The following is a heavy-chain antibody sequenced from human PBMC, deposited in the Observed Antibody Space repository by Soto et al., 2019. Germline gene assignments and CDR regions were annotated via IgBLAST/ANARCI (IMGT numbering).Heavy chain of an antibody. CDR1: GASICNDY. CDR2: ISYSGTI. V-gene: IGHV4-59*01. J-gene: IGHJ2*01. Sequence: SVTLSLTCTVSGASICNDYWSWIRQSAGKGLEFIGYISYSGTINYNPSFRSRVSLSLYTSKNHVSLRLTSVAAADTAFYYCARVIGGR. CDR3: ARVI.